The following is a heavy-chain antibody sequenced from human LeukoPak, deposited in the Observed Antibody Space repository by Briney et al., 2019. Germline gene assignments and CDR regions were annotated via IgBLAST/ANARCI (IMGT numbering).Heavy chain of an antibody. D-gene: IGHD2-15*01. J-gene: IGHJ4*02. CDR2: ITSSGRTI. V-gene: IGHV3-48*04. CDR3: ARESAYCSGISCYFDY. Sequence: PGGSLRLSCAASGFTFSNAWMNWVRQAPGKGLEWVSYITSSGRTIYYADSVKGRFTISRDNAENSLYLQMNSLRAEDTAVYYCARESAYCSGISCYFDYWGQGALVTVSS. CDR1: GFTFSNAW.